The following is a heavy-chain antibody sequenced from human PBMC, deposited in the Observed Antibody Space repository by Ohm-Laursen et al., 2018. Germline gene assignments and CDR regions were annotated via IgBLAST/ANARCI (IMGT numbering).Heavy chain of an antibody. Sequence: ASVKVSCKASGYTFTSYYMHWVRQAPGQGLEWMGGIIPIFGTANYAQKFQGRVTITADESTSTAYMELSSLRSEDTAVYYCAREIVGATIGWFDPWGQGTLVTVSS. CDR3: AREIVGATIGWFDP. D-gene: IGHD1-26*01. J-gene: IGHJ5*02. CDR2: IIPIFGTA. V-gene: IGHV1-69*13. CDR1: GYTFTSYY.